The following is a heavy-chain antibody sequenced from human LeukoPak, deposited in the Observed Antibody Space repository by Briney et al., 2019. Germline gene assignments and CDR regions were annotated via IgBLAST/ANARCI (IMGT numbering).Heavy chain of an antibody. V-gene: IGHV4-38-2*02. Sequence: PWETLSLTCTVSDYSINRNYYWGWIRPPPGKGLEWIGTIYHSGSTYYNPSLKSRLAISVDTSKNQFSLRLSSVTAADTAIYYCARGLYCTNGVCPYYFDYWGQGTLVTVSS. D-gene: IGHD2-8*01. J-gene: IGHJ4*02. CDR2: IYHSGST. CDR3: ARGLYCTNGVCPYYFDY. CDR1: DYSINRNYY.